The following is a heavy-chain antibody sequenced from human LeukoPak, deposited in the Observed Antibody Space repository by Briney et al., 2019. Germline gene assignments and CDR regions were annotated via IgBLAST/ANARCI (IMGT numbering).Heavy chain of an antibody. Sequence: GGSLRLSCAASGFTFSDYYMSWIRQAPGKGLEWVSYSSSSGSTIYYADSVKGRFTISRDNAKNSLYLQMNSLRAEDTAVYYCARRYCSSTSCHFDYWGQGTLVTVSS. D-gene: IGHD2-2*01. CDR3: ARRYCSSTSCHFDY. CDR1: GFTFSDYY. J-gene: IGHJ4*02. V-gene: IGHV3-11*04. CDR2: SSSSGSTI.